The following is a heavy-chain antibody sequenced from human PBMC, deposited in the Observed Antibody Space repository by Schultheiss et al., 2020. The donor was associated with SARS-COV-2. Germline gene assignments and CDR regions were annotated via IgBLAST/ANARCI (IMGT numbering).Heavy chain of an antibody. CDR2: IYTSGST. D-gene: IGHD2-2*02. Sequence: SETLSLTCTVSGGSISSSSYYWGWIRQPPGKGLEWIGRIYTSGSTNYNPSLKSRVTISVDTSKNQFSLKLSSVTAADTAVYYCAREGYCSSTSCYSWLYYYYMDVWGKGTTVTVSS. CDR3: AREGYCSSTSCYSWLYYYYMDV. J-gene: IGHJ6*03. CDR1: GGSISSSSYY. V-gene: IGHV4-39*07.